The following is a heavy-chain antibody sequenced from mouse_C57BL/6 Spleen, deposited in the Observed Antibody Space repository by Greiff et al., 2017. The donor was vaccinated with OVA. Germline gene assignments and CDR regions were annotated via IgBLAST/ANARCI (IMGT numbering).Heavy chain of an antibody. J-gene: IGHJ2*01. Sequence: EVKLMESGPGLVKPSQSLSLTCSVTGYSITSGYYWNWIRQFPGNKLEWMGYISYDGSNNYNPSLKNRISITRDTSKNQFFLKLNSVTTEDTATYYCARDPYYYGSSGYWGQGTTLTVSS. D-gene: IGHD1-1*01. V-gene: IGHV3-6*01. CDR1: GYSITSGYY. CDR3: ARDPYYYGSSGY. CDR2: ISYDGSN.